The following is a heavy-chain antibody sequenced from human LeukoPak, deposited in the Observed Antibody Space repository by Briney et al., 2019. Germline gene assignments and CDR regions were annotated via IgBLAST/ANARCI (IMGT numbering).Heavy chain of an antibody. V-gene: IGHV3-7*01. CDR1: GFTFSSYW. D-gene: IGHD3-22*01. Sequence: HAGGSLRLSCAASGFTFSSYWMSWVRQAPGKGLEWVANIKQDGSEKYYVDSVKGRFTISRDNAKNSLYLQMNSLRAEDTAVYYCASRSYDSSGYYPDYWGQGTLVTVSS. CDR3: ASRSYDSSGYYPDY. CDR2: IKQDGSEK. J-gene: IGHJ4*02.